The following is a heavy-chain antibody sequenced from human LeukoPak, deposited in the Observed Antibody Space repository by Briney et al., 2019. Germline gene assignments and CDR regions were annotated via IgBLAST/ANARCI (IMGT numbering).Heavy chain of an antibody. D-gene: IGHD3-10*01. V-gene: IGHV4-34*01. CDR2: INHSGST. CDR1: GGSFSGYY. Sequence: SETLSLTCDVYGGSFSGYYWSWIRQPPGKGLEWIGEINHSGSTNYNPSLKSRVTISVDTSKNQFSLKLSSVTAADTAVYYCARGQSTYYYGSGSYYNVRFDPWGQGTLVTVSS. J-gene: IGHJ5*02. CDR3: ARGQSTYYYGSGSYYNVRFDP.